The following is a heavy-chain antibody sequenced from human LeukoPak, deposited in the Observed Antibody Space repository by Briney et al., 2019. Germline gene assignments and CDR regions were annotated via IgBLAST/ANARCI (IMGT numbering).Heavy chain of an antibody. V-gene: IGHV1-69*06. CDR3: AKDPPYCGGDCYPGWFDP. Sequence: SVKVSCKASGGTFSSYAISWVRQAPGQGLEWMGGIIPIFGTANYAQKFQGRVTITADKSTSTAYMELSSLRSEDTAVYYCAKDPPYCGGDCYPGWFDPWGQGTLVTVSS. D-gene: IGHD2-21*02. CDR2: IIPIFGTA. CDR1: GGTFSSYA. J-gene: IGHJ5*02.